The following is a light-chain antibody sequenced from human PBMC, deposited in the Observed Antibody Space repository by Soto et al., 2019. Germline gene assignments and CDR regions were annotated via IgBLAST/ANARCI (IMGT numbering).Light chain of an antibody. CDR3: SSYRSSSIPVV. CDR1: SSDVGGHNY. V-gene: IGLV2-14*03. J-gene: IGLJ2*01. CDR2: DVS. Sequence: QSALTQPASVSGSPGQSITISCTGTSSDVGGHNYVSWYQHHPGKAPKLMIYDVSNRASGVSNRFSGSKSGNTASLTISGLQAEDEAGYYCSSYRSSSIPVVFGGGTKLTVL.